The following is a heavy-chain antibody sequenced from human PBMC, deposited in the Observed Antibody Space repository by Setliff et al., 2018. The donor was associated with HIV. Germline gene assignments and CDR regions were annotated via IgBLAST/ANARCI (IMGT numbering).Heavy chain of an antibody. CDR1: SVSFSSYS. J-gene: IGHJ4*02. Sequence: SETLSLTCTVSSVSFSSYSWTWTRQPPGKGLEWIGNIHYSGSTNYNPSLKSRVTISVDTSRSQFSLKLSSVTAADTAVYYCARRGTNEKFDYWGQGTLVTVSS. CDR3: ARRGTNEKFDY. V-gene: IGHV4-59*08. CDR2: IHYSGST. D-gene: IGHD1-1*01.